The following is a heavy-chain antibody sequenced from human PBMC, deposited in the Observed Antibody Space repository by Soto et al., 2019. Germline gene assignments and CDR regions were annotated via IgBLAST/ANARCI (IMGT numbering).Heavy chain of an antibody. V-gene: IGHV3-23*01. Sequence: GGSLRLSCAASGFTFSSYAMSWVRQAPGKGLEWVSAISGSGGSTYYADSVKGRFTISRDNSKNTLYLQMNSLRAEDTAVYYCAKAGSGSYYIPKGVPLHYYWGQGTLVTVSS. J-gene: IGHJ4*02. CDR2: ISGSGGST. D-gene: IGHD3-10*01. CDR3: AKAGSGSYYIPKGVPLHYY. CDR1: GFTFSSYA.